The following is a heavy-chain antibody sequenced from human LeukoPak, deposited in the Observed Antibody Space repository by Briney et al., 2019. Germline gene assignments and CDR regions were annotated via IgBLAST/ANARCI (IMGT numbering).Heavy chain of an antibody. V-gene: IGHV3-23*01. J-gene: IGHJ3*02. CDR2: IRCRGGST. CDR3: AKAQLVGATFALDI. Sequence: GGSLRLSCAASEFSFSSYDMNWVRQAPGKGLEWVSAIRCRGGSTFYADSVKGRFTISRDNSKNTLNLQMNSLRAEDTAVYYCAKAQLVGATFALDIWGQGTMVTVSS. CDR1: EFSFSSYD. D-gene: IGHD1-26*01.